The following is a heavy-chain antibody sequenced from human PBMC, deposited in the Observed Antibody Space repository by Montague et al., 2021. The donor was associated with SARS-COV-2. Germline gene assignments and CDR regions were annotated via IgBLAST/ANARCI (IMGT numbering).Heavy chain of an antibody. CDR2: LYSGGHDA. V-gene: IGHV3-23*03. CDR1: GFTFSSYA. Sequence: YLSLSCAASGFTFSSYALSWVRQAPGKGLEWVSLLYSGGHDAYYADSVKGRFTISRDNSKSTLYLQMDSLRAEDTAVYYCAKMPYSGTYYFDYWAREPSSPSPQ. D-gene: IGHD1-26*01. CDR3: AKMPYSGTYYFDY. J-gene: IGHJ4*02.